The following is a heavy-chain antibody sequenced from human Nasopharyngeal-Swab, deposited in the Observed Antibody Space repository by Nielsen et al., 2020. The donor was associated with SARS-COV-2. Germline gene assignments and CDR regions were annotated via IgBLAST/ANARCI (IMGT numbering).Heavy chain of an antibody. J-gene: IGHJ6*03. Sequence: WIRQPPGKGLEWIGYIYHSGSTYYNPSLKRRVTISVDRSKNQFSLKLSSVTAADTAVYYCARVGGDYYYYYYMDVWGKGTTVTVSS. CDR2: IYHSGST. D-gene: IGHD1-26*01. CDR3: ARVGGDYYYYYYMDV. V-gene: IGHV4-30-2*01.